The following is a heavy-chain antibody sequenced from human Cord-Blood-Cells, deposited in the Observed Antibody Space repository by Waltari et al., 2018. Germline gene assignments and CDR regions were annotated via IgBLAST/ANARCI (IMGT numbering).Heavy chain of an antibody. J-gene: IGHJ3*02. D-gene: IGHD7-27*01. CDR2: IYYSGST. V-gene: IGHV4-39*01. Sequence: PPGKGLEWIGSIYYSGSTYYNPSLKSRVTISVDTSKNQFSLKLSSVTAADTAVYYCARQVLGISGIGVAFDIWGQGTMVTVSS. CDR3: ARQVLGISGIGVAFDI.